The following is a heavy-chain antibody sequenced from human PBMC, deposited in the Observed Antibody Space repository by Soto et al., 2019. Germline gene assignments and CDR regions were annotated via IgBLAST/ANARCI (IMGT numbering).Heavy chain of an antibody. CDR2: ISHTGST. CDR1: GGSLSDSNW. Sequence: QMQLQESGPGLVKPSGTLSLTCAVSGGSLSDSNWWSWVRQPPGKGLEWIGEISHTGSTNYNPSLQSRVTLSVDKSKNHFSLNLKSVTAADTAVYYCASFTGTYYFDFCGPGTLVTVAS. D-gene: IGHD2-8*02. J-gene: IGHJ4*02. V-gene: IGHV4-4*02. CDR3: ASFTGTYYFDF.